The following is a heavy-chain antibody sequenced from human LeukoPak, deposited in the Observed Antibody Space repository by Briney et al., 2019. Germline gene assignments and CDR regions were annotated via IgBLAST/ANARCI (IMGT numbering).Heavy chain of an antibody. Sequence: SETLSLTCTVSGGSISSYYWSWIRQPAGKGLEWIGRIYTSGSTNYNPSLKSRVTMSVDTSKNQFSLKLSSVTAADTAVYYCASHAIVVVPAAIGFDYWGQGTLVTVSS. D-gene: IGHD2-2*02. V-gene: IGHV4-4*07. CDR2: IYTSGST. CDR3: ASHAIVVVPAAIGFDY. J-gene: IGHJ4*02. CDR1: GGSISSYY.